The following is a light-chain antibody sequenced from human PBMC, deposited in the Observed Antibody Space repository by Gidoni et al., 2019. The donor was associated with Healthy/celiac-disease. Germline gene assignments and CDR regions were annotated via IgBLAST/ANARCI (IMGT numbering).Light chain of an antibody. Sequence: EIVLTQSPGTLSLSPGERATLSCRASQSVSSSYLAWYQQKPGQAPRLLIYGASSRATGIPDRFRGSGSGTEVTRTSRRLEPEDFAVYYCQQYGSSPPTWTFGQGTKVEIK. V-gene: IGKV3-20*01. CDR3: QQYGSSPPTWT. CDR1: QSVSSSY. J-gene: IGKJ1*01. CDR2: GAS.